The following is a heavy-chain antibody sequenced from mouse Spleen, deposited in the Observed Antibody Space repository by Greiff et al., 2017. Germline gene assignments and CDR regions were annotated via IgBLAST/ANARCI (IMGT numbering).Heavy chain of an antibody. Sequence: EVKLQESGAELVRPGASVKLSCTASGFNIKDDYMHWVKQRPEQGLEWIGWIDPENGDTEYASKFQGKATITADTSSNTAYLQLSSLTSEDTAVYYCTTEVYGNPYYYAMDYWGQGTSVTVSS. CDR2: IDPENGDT. J-gene: IGHJ4*01. CDR1: GFNIKDDY. D-gene: IGHD2-10*02. V-gene: IGHV14-4*01. CDR3: TTEVYGNPYYYAMDY.